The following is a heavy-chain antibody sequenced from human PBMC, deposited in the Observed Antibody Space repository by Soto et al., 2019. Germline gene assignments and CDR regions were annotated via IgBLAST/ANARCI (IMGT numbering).Heavy chain of an antibody. CDR3: AKDGKEAYSSGWYT. D-gene: IGHD6-19*01. Sequence: GVSLRLSCAASGFTFSSYAMSWVRQAPGKGLEWVSAISGSGGSTYYADSVKGRFTISRDNSKNTLYLQMNSLRAEDTAVYYCAKDGKEAYSSGWYTWGQGTLVTVPQ. CDR1: GFTFSSYA. CDR2: ISGSGGST. V-gene: IGHV3-23*01. J-gene: IGHJ5*02.